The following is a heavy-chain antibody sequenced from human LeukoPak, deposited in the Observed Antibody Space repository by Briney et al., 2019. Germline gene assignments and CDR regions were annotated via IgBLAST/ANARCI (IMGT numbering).Heavy chain of an antibody. CDR3: ARGGWYPESFQH. Sequence: SETLSLTCTVSGYSISSSSYYWVWIRQPPGEGLEWIGTIYYTGSTYYKPSLTSRVTISVDTSKNQFSLKLSSVTAADTAVYYCARGGWYPESFQHWGQGALVTVSS. D-gene: IGHD6-19*01. J-gene: IGHJ1*01. CDR1: GYSISSSSYY. CDR2: IYYTGST. V-gene: IGHV4-39*07.